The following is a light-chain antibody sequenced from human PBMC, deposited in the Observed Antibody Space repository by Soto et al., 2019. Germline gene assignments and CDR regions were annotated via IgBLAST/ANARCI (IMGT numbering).Light chain of an antibody. CDR1: QSISSY. CDR2: AAS. J-gene: IGKJ1*01. CDR3: QQSYSTPRT. V-gene: IGKV1-39*01. Sequence: DIQVTPSPSSLSASVRDRVTITCLASQSISSYLNLYQQKPGKAPKLLIYAASSLQSGVPSRFSGSGSGTDFTLTISSLQPEDFATYYCQQSYSTPRTFGQGTKVDI.